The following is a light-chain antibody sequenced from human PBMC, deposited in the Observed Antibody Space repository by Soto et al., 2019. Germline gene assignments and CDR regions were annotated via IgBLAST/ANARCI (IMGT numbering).Light chain of an antibody. Sequence: DIQMTQSPSSLSASVGDRVTISCRASQGISNFLAWHQQKPGKVPKLLIYAASTLQSGVPSRFSGSGSGTDFTLTSTSLQPEDVATYYCQKYNSAPWTFGQGTKVEIK. V-gene: IGKV1-27*01. J-gene: IGKJ1*01. CDR1: QGISNF. CDR2: AAS. CDR3: QKYNSAPWT.